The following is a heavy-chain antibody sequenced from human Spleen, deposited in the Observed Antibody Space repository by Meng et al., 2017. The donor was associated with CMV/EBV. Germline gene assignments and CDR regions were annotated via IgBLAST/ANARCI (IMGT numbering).Heavy chain of an antibody. D-gene: IGHD6-13*01. Sequence: SETLSLTCTVSGASISSTSYYWGWIRQPPGKGLEWIGSIYYSGSTNYNPSLKSRVTISVDTSKNQFSLKLSSVTAADTAVYYCARLNLGAAGILLDYWGQGTLVTVSS. J-gene: IGHJ4*02. CDR3: ARLNLGAAGILLDY. CDR1: GASISSTSYY. CDR2: IYYSGST. V-gene: IGHV4-39*07.